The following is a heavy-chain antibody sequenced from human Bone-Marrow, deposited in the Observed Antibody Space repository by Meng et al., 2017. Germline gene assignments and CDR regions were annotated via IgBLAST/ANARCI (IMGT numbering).Heavy chain of an antibody. Sequence: QVQLQQSGPGLGKPSQTLPLTCGISGDSVSRNSAAWNWIRQSPSRGLEWLGRTYYRSKWYNQYAISVKSRITINPDTSKNQFSLQLNSVTPEDTAVYYCAREGDSSHAFGPWGQGTLVTVSS. CDR2: TYYRSKWYN. J-gene: IGHJ5*02. D-gene: IGHD4-11*01. V-gene: IGHV6-1*01. CDR3: AREGDSSHAFGP. CDR1: GDSVSRNSAA.